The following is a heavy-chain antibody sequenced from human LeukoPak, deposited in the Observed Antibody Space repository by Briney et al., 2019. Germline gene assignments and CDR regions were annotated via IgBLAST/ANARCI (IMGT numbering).Heavy chain of an antibody. Sequence: PGGSLRLSCAASGFTFSDYYMSWIRRAPGKGLEWVSYISSSGSTIYYADSVKGRFTISRDNAKNSLYLQMNSLRAEDTAVYYCARDRRDDFWSGYSPDYWGLGTLVTVSS. V-gene: IGHV3-11*04. CDR1: GFTFSDYY. CDR3: ARDRRDDFWSGYSPDY. J-gene: IGHJ4*02. CDR2: ISSSGSTI. D-gene: IGHD3-3*01.